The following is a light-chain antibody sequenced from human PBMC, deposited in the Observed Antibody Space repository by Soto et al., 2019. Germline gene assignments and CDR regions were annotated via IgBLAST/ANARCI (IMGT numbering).Light chain of an antibody. CDR1: SXNIGNNY. CDR2: DNN. J-gene: IGLJ1*01. V-gene: IGLV1-51*01. CDR3: GTWDSSLTAYV. Sequence: QSVLTQPPSVSAAPGQKVTISCSGSSXNIGNNYVSWYQQLPGTAPKLLIYDNNKRPSGIPDRFSGSKSGTSATLGITGIQTGDEADYYCGTWDSSLTAYVFGTGTKVTVL.